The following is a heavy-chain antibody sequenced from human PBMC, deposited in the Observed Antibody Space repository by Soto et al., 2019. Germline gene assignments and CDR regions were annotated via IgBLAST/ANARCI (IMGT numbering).Heavy chain of an antibody. Sequence: QVQLQESGPGLVKPSQTLSLTCSVSGDSISSGGYYWNWIRQLPGKGLEWIGYTSYSGSTYYNPSVNGRATISVDTSKNQFSLKLTSVTAADTAVYYCARDEGAQFDWYFDLWGRGTLVTVSS. CDR2: TSYSGST. CDR1: GDSISSGGYY. V-gene: IGHV4-31*03. J-gene: IGHJ2*01. CDR3: ARDEGAQFDWYFDL.